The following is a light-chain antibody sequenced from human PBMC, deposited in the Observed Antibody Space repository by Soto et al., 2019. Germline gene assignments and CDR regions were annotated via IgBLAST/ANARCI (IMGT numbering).Light chain of an antibody. Sequence: QSALTQPASVSGSPGQSITISCTGTSSEVGGYNYVSWYLQHPGKAPKLIIYEVSNRPSGVSNRFSGSKSGNTASLTISGLQAEDEADYYCSSYTSSNTYVFGTGTKLTVL. J-gene: IGLJ1*01. V-gene: IGLV2-14*01. CDR2: EVS. CDR3: SSYTSSNTYV. CDR1: SSEVGGYNY.